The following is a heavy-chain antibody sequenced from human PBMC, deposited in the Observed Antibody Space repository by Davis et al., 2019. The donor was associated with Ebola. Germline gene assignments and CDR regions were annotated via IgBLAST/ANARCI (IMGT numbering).Heavy chain of an antibody. Sequence: MPSETLSLTCTVSGGSISSYYWSWIRQPPGKGLEWIGYIYYSGSTNYNPSLKSRVTISVDTSKNQFSLKLSSVTAADTAVYYCANLPIVGATDWGQGTLVTVSS. CDR3: ANLPIVGATD. D-gene: IGHD1-26*01. CDR2: IYYSGST. V-gene: IGHV4-59*01. J-gene: IGHJ4*02. CDR1: GGSISSYY.